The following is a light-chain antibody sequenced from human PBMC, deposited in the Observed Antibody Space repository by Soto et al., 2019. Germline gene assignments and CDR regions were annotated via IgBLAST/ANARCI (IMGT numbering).Light chain of an antibody. CDR2: SNN. CDR3: AAWDDSLYGRV. J-gene: IGLJ1*01. Sequence: QSVLTQPPSASGTPGQRVTISCSGSRSNIGSNPVNWYQQLPGTAPKLLIDSNNQRPSGVPDRFSGSRSGTSASLAISGLQSEDEAGYYCAAWDDSLYGRVFGTGTKLTVL. V-gene: IGLV1-44*01. CDR1: RSNIGSNP.